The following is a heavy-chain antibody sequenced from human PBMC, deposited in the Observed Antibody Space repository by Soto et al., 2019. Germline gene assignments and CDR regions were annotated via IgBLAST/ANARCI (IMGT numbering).Heavy chain of an antibody. Sequence: PSETLSLTCAVSGYSITSDYYWGWIRQPPGKGLEWIGSIYSGSTYYNPSLKSRATISVDTSKNQFSLRLTPVTAADTAMYYCAKKGYYPSGKINLFDSWGQGTLVTVSS. CDR1: GYSITSDYY. CDR2: IYSGST. J-gene: IGHJ4*02. D-gene: IGHD3-10*01. CDR3: AKKGYYPSGKINLFDS. V-gene: IGHV4-38-2*01.